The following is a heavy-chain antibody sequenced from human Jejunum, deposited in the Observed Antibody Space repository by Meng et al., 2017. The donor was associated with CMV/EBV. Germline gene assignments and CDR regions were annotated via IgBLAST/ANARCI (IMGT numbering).Heavy chain of an antibody. CDR1: GFTFRRSW. D-gene: IGHD3-10*01. CDR2: INEDGSDE. Sequence: CAASGFTFRRSWMSWVRQAPGKGLEWVANINEDGSDEYYVDSMKGRFTISRDNAKTSLYLQLSSLRPEDTAVYYCARDPLRGALDYWGQGTLVTVS. CDR3: ARDPLRGALDY. V-gene: IGHV3-7*01. J-gene: IGHJ4*02.